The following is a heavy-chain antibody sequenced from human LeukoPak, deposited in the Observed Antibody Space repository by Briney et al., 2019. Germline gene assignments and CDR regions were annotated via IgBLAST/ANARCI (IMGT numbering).Heavy chain of an antibody. Sequence: ASVKVSCTASGYTFTSYGISWVRQAPGQGLEWMGWISAYNGNTNYAQKLQGRVTMTTDTSTSTAYVELRSLRSDDTAVYYCARDRRVVTAIRPLFDYWGQGTLVTVSS. D-gene: IGHD2-21*02. CDR1: GYTFTSYG. J-gene: IGHJ4*02. CDR3: ARDRRVVTAIRPLFDY. V-gene: IGHV1-18*01. CDR2: ISAYNGNT.